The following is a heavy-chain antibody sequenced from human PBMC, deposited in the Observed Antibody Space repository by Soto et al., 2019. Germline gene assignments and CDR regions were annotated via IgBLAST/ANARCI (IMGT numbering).Heavy chain of an antibody. D-gene: IGHD6-19*01. Sequence: SETLSLTCTVSGGSISSSSYYWGWIRQPPGKGLEWIGSIYYSGSTYYNPSLKSRVTISVDTSKNQFSLKLSSVNAADTAVYYCARRRVAVTGHPFDYWGQGTLVTVSS. V-gene: IGHV4-39*01. CDR2: IYYSGST. CDR3: ARRRVAVTGHPFDY. J-gene: IGHJ4*02. CDR1: GGSISSSSYY.